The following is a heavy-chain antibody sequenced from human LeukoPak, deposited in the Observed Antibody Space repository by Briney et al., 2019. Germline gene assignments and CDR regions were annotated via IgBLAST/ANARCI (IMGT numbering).Heavy chain of an antibody. CDR1: GYTFTSYA. CDR2: INVGNGNT. V-gene: IGHV1-3*03. J-gene: IGHJ4*02. Sequence: ASVKVSCKASGYTFTSYAMHWMRQAPGQRLEWMGWINVGNGNTKYSQEFQGRVAITRDTSATTVYMELNSLRSEDMAVYYCARDGDSGWGYFDYWGQGTLVTVSS. D-gene: IGHD5-12*01. CDR3: ARDGDSGWGYFDY.